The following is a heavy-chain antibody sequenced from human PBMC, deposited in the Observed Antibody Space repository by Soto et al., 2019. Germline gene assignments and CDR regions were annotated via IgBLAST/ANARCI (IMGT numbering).Heavy chain of an antibody. V-gene: IGHV3-64D*06. CDR3: VKQAQGLDGVAFDY. CDR1: GFIFSEST. J-gene: IGHJ4*02. Sequence: EVQLVESGGGLVQPGGSLRLSCSASGFIFSESTMYWVRQVSGKGLEAISAVSTSGMSTYYADSVKDRFTISRENSKNTLFLQMDSLRPEDTAIYYCVKQAQGLDGVAFDYWGQGTQVTVAS. CDR2: VSTSGMST. D-gene: IGHD2-15*01.